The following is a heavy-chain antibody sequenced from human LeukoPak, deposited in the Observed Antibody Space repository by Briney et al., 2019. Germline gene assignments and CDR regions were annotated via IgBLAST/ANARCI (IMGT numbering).Heavy chain of an antibody. CDR2: ISSSSSYI. D-gene: IGHD3-22*01. Sequence: GGSLRLSCAASGFTFSSYAMSWVRQAPGKGLEWVSSISSSSSYIYYADSVKGRFTISRDNAKNSLYLQMNSLRAEDTAVYYCARGDYYDSGHFDYWGQGTLVTVSS. CDR3: ARGDYYDSGHFDY. CDR1: GFTFSSYA. V-gene: IGHV3-21*01. J-gene: IGHJ4*02.